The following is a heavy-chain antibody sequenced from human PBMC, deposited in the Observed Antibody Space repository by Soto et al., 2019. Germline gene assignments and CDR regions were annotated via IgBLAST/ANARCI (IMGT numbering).Heavy chain of an antibody. CDR1: GGTFSSYS. CDR2: IIPIVGTA. J-gene: IGHJ6*02. V-gene: IGHV1-69*13. D-gene: IGHD3-3*01. Sequence: ASVKVSCKPSGGTFSSYSISWGRRAPGQGLEWMGGIIPIVGTANYAQKFQGRVTITADESTSTAYMELSSLRSEDTAVYYCASWTTPSITIFGVVTMAPLNYYYYGMDVWGQGTTVTVSS. CDR3: ASWTTPSITIFGVVTMAPLNYYYYGMDV.